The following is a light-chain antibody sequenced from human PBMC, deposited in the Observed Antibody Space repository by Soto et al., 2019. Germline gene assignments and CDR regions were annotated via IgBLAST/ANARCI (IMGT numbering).Light chain of an antibody. V-gene: IGKV3-20*01. Sequence: EIVLTQSPGTLSLSPGERATLSCRASQSVSSNYLAWYQQKPGQAPRVLIYGASSRATGIPDRFSGGGSGTDFTLTISRLETEDFTVYYCQQYGSSVFTFGPGTKVDIK. CDR1: QSVSSNY. J-gene: IGKJ3*01. CDR3: QQYGSSVFT. CDR2: GAS.